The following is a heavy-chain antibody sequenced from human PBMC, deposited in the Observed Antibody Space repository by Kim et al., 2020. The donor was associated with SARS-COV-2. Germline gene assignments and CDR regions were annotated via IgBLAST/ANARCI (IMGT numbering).Heavy chain of an antibody. V-gene: IGHV4-59*09. J-gene: IGHJ4*02. CDR3: ARGRDGYNYYFDY. D-gene: IGHD5-12*01. Sequence: YHPPLKSRVTIPIDTSKNQFSLKLSSVNAADTAVYYCARGRDGYNYYFDYWGQGTLVTVSS.